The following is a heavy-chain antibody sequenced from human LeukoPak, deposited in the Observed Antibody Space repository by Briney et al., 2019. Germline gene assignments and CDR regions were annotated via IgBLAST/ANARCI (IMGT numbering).Heavy chain of an antibody. D-gene: IGHD3-9*01. Sequence: SVKVSCKASGGTFISYAISWVRQAPGQGLEWMGGIIPIFGTANYARKFQGRVTITADESTSTAYMELSSLRSEDTAVYYCAREPNYDILTGPTRYYYYMDVWGKGTTVTVSS. CDR3: AREPNYDILTGPTRYYYYMDV. J-gene: IGHJ6*03. V-gene: IGHV1-69*13. CDR2: IIPIFGTA. CDR1: GGTFISYA.